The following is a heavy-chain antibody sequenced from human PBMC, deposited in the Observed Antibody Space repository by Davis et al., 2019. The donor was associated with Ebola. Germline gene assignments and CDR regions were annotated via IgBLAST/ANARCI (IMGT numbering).Heavy chain of an antibody. CDR1: GGSISSSSYY. D-gene: IGHD3-22*01. V-gene: IGHV4-39*01. CDR3: ARRLTYYYDSSCYYTSYYFDY. Sequence: MPSETLSLTCTVSGGSISSSSYYWGWIRQPPGKGLEWIGSIYYSGSTYYNPSLKSRVTISVDTSKNQFSLKLSSVTAADTAVYYCARRLTYYYDSSCYYTSYYFDYWGQGTLVTVSS. CDR2: IYYSGST. J-gene: IGHJ4*02.